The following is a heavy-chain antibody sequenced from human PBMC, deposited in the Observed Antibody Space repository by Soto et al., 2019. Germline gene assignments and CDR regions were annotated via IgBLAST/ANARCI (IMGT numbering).Heavy chain of an antibody. V-gene: IGHV4-39*01. Sequence: PSETLSLTCTVSGGSISSSSYYWGWLRQPPGKGLEWIGSIYYSGSTYYNPSLKSRVTISVDTSKNQFSLKLSSVTAADTAVYYCASRTRITIFGVVTNWFDPWGQGTLVTVSS. CDR3: ASRTRITIFGVVTNWFDP. CDR1: GGSISSSSYY. CDR2: IYYSGST. J-gene: IGHJ5*02. D-gene: IGHD3-3*01.